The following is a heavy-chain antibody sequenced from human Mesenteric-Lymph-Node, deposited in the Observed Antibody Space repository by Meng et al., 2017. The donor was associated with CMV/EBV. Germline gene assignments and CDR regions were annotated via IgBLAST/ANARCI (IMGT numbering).Heavy chain of an antibody. J-gene: IGHJ4*02. CDR2: INPNSGGI. Sequence: ASVKVSCKASGYTFTGYYMHWVRQAPGQGLEWMGWINPNSGGINYAQKFQGRVTMTRDTSISTAYMELSRLRSDDTAVYYCARLLIGYSYGYEGFDYWGQGTLVTVSS. CDR1: GYTFTGYY. D-gene: IGHD5-18*01. V-gene: IGHV1-2*02. CDR3: ARLLIGYSYGYEGFDY.